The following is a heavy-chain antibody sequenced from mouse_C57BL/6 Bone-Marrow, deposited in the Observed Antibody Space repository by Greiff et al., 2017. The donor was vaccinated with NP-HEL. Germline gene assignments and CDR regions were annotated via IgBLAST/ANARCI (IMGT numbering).Heavy chain of an antibody. CDR3: ARHRLRVAY. Sequence: EVKLVESGGDLVKPGGSLKLSCAASGFTFSSYGMSWVRQTPDKRLEWVATISSGGSYTYYPDSVKGRFTISRDNAKNTLYLQMSSLKSEDTAMYYCARHRLRVAYWGQGTLVTVSA. CDR2: ISSGGSYT. D-gene: IGHD2-14*01. CDR1: GFTFSSYG. V-gene: IGHV5-6*01. J-gene: IGHJ3*01.